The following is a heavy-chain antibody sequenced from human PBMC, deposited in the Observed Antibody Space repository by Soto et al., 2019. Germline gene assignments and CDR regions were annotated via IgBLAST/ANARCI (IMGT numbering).Heavy chain of an antibody. CDR1: GFTFSSYA. D-gene: IGHD6-19*01. Sequence: VWSLRLSCAASGFTFSSYAMSWVRQAPGKGLEWVSAISGSGGSTYYADSVKGRFTISRDNSKNTLYLQMNSLRAEDTAVYYCAKYSSGWPYYYYYGIDVWGQGTTVTVSS. J-gene: IGHJ6*02. CDR2: ISGSGGST. CDR3: AKYSSGWPYYYYYGIDV. V-gene: IGHV3-23*01.